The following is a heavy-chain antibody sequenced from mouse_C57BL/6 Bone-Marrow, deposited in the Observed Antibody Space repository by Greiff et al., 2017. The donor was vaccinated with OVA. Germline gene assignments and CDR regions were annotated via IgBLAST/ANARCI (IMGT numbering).Heavy chain of an antibody. D-gene: IGHD1-1*01. Sequence: EVMLVESGGGLVKPGGSLKLSCAASGFTFSSYAMSWVRQTPERRLEWVATISDGCSYTYYPDNVKGRFTISRDNAKNNLYRQMSHLKSEDTAMYYCARDSGPYYYYFDYWGQGTTLTVSS. CDR2: ISDGCSYT. J-gene: IGHJ2*01. CDR3: ARDSGPYYYYFDY. V-gene: IGHV5-4*01. CDR1: GFTFSSYA.